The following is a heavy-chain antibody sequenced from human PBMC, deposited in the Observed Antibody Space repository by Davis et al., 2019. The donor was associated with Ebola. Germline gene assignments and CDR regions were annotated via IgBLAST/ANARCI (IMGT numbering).Heavy chain of an antibody. J-gene: IGHJ5*02. CDR1: GFTFSSYW. CDR2: SGGGHGST. CDR3: AKDDGPFLSGSYSAS. Sequence: GESLKISCAASGFTFSSYWMSWVRQAPGKGLEWVSGSGGGHGSTHYADSVRGRFTVSRDNSKNTLYLQMRSLRAEDTAVYYCAKDDGPFLSGSYSASWGQGTLVTVSS. V-gene: IGHV3-23*01. D-gene: IGHD1-26*01.